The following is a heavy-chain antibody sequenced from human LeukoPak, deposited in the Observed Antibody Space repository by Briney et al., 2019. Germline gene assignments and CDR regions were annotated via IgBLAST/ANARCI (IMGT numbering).Heavy chain of an antibody. J-gene: IGHJ6*02. CDR1: GFAFSSYN. CDR3: ARRPYSDTSGRLSDV. Sequence: GGSLRLSCAASGFAFSSYNMNWVRQAPGKGLEWISYIGSSGSPTHYADSVGGRFTISRDNAKNSLYLQMNGLRDEDTAVYFCARRPYSDTSGRLSDVWGQGTTVTVSS. V-gene: IGHV3-48*02. D-gene: IGHD3-22*01. CDR2: IGSSGSPT.